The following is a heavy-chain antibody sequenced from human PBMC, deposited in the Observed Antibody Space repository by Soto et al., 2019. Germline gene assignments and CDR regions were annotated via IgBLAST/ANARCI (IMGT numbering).Heavy chain of an antibody. J-gene: IGHJ6*02. V-gene: IGHV1-69*08. D-gene: IGHD2-21*02. CDR2: IIPILTTT. Sequence: QVQLVQSGAEVKKPGSSVKVSCRASGDTFSSYTVNWLRQAPGRGLEWMGRIIPILTTTDYAQNFRGRLTITADKSTNTVYMELSSLRSEDTAVYYCARRRYCGYDRYYKHYYGMDVWGRGTTVTVAS. CDR1: GDTFSSYT. CDR3: ARRRYCGYDRYYKHYYGMDV.